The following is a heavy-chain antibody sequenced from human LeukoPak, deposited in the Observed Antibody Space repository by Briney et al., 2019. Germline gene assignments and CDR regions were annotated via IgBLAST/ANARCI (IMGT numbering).Heavy chain of an antibody. CDR2: ISSSGSTI. D-gene: IGHD2-15*01. Sequence: GGSLRLSCAASGFTFSSYEMDWVRQAPGKGLEWVSYISSSGSTIYYADSVRGRFTISRDNSKKSLYLEMNSLTIEDTALYYCAKDHLKYCSGIRCYSSMDYWGQGTAVTVSS. J-gene: IGHJ4*02. CDR3: AKDHLKYCSGIRCYSSMDY. CDR1: GFTFSSYE. V-gene: IGHV3-48*03.